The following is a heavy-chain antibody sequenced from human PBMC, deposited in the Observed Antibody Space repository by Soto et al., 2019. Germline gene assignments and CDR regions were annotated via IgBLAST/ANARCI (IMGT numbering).Heavy chain of an antibody. CDR3: ASPKTFNYDSLNWFDP. CDR2: IIPIFGTA. V-gene: IGHV1-69*06. J-gene: IGHJ5*02. CDR1: GGTFSSYA. D-gene: IGHD3-3*01. Sequence: SVKVSCKASGGTFSSYAISWVRQAPGQGLEWMGGIIPIFGTANYAQKFQGRVTITADKSTSTAYMELSSLRSEDTAVYYCASPKTFNYDSLNWFDPWGQGTLVT.